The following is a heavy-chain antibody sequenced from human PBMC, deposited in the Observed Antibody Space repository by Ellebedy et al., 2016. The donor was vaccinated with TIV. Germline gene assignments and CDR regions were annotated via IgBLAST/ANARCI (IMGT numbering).Heavy chain of an antibody. Sequence: GGSLRLSXAASGFTFSSYAMHWVRQAPGKGLEWVAVISYDGSNKYYADSVKGRFTISRDNSKNTLYLQMNSLRAEDTAVYYCARDLRKKGSCPDYWGQGTLVTVSS. J-gene: IGHJ4*02. V-gene: IGHV3-30-3*01. CDR1: GFTFSSYA. CDR2: ISYDGSNK. CDR3: ARDLRKKGSCPDY. D-gene: IGHD2-15*01.